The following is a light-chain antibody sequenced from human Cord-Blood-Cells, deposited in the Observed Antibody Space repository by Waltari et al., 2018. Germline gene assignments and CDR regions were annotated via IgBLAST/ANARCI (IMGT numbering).Light chain of an antibody. CDR3: CSYAGRV. CDR2: EGS. CDR1: SSDVGGYNL. V-gene: IGLV2-23*01. Sequence: QSALTQPPSVSGSPGQSTTIPCTGTSSDVGGYNLVSWYQQHPGKAPKLMIYEGSKRPSGVSNRFSGSKSGNTASLTISGLQAEDEADYYCCSYAGRVFGGGTKLTVL. J-gene: IGLJ3*02.